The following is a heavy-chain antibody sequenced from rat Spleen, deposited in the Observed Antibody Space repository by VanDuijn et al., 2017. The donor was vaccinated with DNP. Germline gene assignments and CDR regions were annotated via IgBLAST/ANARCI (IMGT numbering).Heavy chain of an antibody. V-gene: IGHV5-7*01. CDR1: GFTFSDYY. Sequence: EVQLVESGGGLVQPGRSLKLSCAASGFTFSDYYMAWVRQAPTKGLEWVATISYDGSSTYYRDSVKGRFTISKDYAKSTLYLQMNSLRSEDTATYYCARGGRSYFDYWGQGVMVTVSS. CDR2: ISYDGSST. J-gene: IGHJ2*01. CDR3: ARGGRSYFDY. D-gene: IGHD1-11*01.